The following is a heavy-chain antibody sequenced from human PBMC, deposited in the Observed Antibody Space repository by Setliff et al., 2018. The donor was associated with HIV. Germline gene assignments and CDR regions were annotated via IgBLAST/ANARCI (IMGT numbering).Heavy chain of an antibody. Sequence: KPSETLSLTCTVSGDSLSGYYWNWIRQPPGKGLEWIGYIYYSGRTDYSPSSRRRASISLDTSKNQFSLKLNSVTAADSAIYYCARGWELLPYWALNVWGKGTTVTVSS. CDR3: ARGWELLPYWALNV. J-gene: IGHJ6*04. D-gene: IGHD2-15*01. CDR2: IYYSGRT. CDR1: GDSLSGYY. V-gene: IGHV4-59*01.